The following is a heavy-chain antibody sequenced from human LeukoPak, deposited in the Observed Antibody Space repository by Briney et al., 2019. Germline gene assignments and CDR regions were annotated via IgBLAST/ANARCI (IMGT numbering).Heavy chain of an antibody. D-gene: IGHD1-26*01. J-gene: IGHJ4*02. CDR2: ISAYNGNT. V-gene: IGHV1-18*01. CDR3: AKEGAVGASRFDY. CDR1: GYSFSNYG. Sequence: GASVKVSCKASGYSFSNYGFSWVRQAPGQGLEWMGWISAYNGNTKSAQKLQGRVSMATDTSTSTAYMELRNLTSDDTAVYYCAKEGAVGASRFDYWGQGTPVTVSS.